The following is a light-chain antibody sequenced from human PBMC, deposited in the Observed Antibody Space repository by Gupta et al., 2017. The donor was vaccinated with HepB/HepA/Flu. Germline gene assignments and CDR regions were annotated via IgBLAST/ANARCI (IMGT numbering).Light chain of an antibody. Sequence: SSDLTQDTAVSVVLGPTVGICCQGDSLRIYYVSWYQQKPREAPIHVVYGNNNRPSGIPDRFSCSSLGNTAALTITGAQAEEEADYYCNCPYRSGHIWVFGGGTQLTVL. V-gene: IGLV3-19*01. J-gene: IGLJ3*02. CDR1: SLRIYY. CDR2: GNN. CDR3: NCPYRSGHIWV.